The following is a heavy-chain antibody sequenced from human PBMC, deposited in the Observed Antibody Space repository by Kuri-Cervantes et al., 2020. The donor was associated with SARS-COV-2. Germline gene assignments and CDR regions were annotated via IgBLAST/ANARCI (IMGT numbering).Heavy chain of an antibody. Sequence: SETLSLTCGVSGGSISSSNWWSWVRQPPGKGLEWIGEIYHSGSTNYNPSLKSRVTISVDTSKNQFSLKLSSVTAADTAVYYCATEARSHRRLTAPWYFDLWGRGTLVTVSS. CDR2: IYHSGST. J-gene: IGHJ2*01. CDR3: ATEARSHRRLTAPWYFDL. D-gene: IGHD2-21*02. V-gene: IGHV4-4*02. CDR1: GGSISSSNW.